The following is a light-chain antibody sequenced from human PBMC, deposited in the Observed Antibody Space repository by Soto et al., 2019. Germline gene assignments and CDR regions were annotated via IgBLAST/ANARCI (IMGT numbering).Light chain of an antibody. CDR2: DSS. V-gene: IGKV3-11*01. CDR1: QSVSSY. CDR3: PQRSNWPRT. Sequence: EIVLTQSPATLSLSPGERATLSCRASQSVSSYLAWYQQKPGQAPRILIYDSSNRAAGIPARCSGRGSGTDFSLTISSLEPEDFPVYYWPQRSNWPRTFGQGTKVEI. J-gene: IGKJ1*01.